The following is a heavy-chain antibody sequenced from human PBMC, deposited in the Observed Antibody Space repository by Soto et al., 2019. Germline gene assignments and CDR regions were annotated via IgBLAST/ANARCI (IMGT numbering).Heavy chain of an antibody. D-gene: IGHD3-22*01. CDR3: ASSYYDSSGSALRD. CDR1: GGSISSGGYS. J-gene: IGHJ1*01. Sequence: QLQLQESGAGLVKPSQTLSLTCAVSGGSISSGGYSWSWIRQPPGKGLEWIGYIYHRGSTYYTPSLKSRVTISVDRSKNQFSLKLSSVTAADTAVYYCASSYYDSSGSALRDWGQGTLVTVSS. V-gene: IGHV4-30-2*01. CDR2: IYHRGST.